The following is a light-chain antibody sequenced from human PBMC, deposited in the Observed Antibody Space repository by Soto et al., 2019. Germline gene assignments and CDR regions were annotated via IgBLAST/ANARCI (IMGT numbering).Light chain of an antibody. CDR1: RSDIGGYDY. J-gene: IGLJ2*01. V-gene: IGLV2-14*01. CDR3: SSFTTGNTVL. CDR2: EVR. Sequence: QSALTQPASVSGSPGQSITISCTGARSDIGGYDYVSWYQQHPGKVPKLIIYEVRKRPSGVSHRFSGSKSGNTASLTISGLQADDEADYYCSSFTTGNTVLFGGGTKVTVL.